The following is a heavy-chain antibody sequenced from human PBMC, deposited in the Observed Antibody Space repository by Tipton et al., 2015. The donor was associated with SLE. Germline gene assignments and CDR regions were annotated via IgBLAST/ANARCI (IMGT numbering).Heavy chain of an antibody. CDR2: ISFSGST. D-gene: IGHD6-19*01. CDR1: GDSITSDY. V-gene: IGHV4-59*01. CDR3: ARGYGWYDNDGFDL. J-gene: IGHJ3*01. Sequence: TLSLTCTVSGDSITSDYWTWIRQPPGKGLEWIGYISFSGSTNYNPSVRSRVSISLDTSKNQFSLKVKSVTTADTAVYYCARGYGWYDNDGFDLWGQGTMVTVSS.